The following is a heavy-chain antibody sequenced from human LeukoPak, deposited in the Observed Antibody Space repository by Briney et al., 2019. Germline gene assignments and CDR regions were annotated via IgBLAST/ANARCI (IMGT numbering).Heavy chain of an antibody. V-gene: IGHV4-39*01. Sequence: PSETLSLTCTVSGDSISSSSYSWGWIRQPPGKGLEWIGSIYYSGSTYYNPSLKSRVTISVDTSKNQFSLKLSSVTAADTAVYYCAGGGSGLHTSVVVDYWGQGTLVTVSS. CDR1: GDSISSSSYS. D-gene: IGHD6-19*01. CDR3: AGGGSGLHTSVVVDY. J-gene: IGHJ4*02. CDR2: IYYSGST.